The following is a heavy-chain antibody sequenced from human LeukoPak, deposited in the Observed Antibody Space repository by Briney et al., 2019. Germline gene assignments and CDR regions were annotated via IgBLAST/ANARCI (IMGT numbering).Heavy chain of an antibody. D-gene: IGHD5-12*01. Sequence: PGGSLRLSCAASGFTFSSYSMNWVRQAPGKGLEWVSSISSSSGYIYYADSVKGRFTISRDNAKKSLYLQMNSLRAEDTAVYYCAREIVTSTSFDSWGQGTLVNVSS. J-gene: IGHJ4*02. V-gene: IGHV3-21*01. CDR2: ISSSSGYI. CDR3: AREIVTSTSFDS. CDR1: GFTFSSYS.